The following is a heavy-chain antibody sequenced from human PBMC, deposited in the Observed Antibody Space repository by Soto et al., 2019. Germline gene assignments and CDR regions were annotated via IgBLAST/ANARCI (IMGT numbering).Heavy chain of an antibody. Sequence: ASVKVSCKASGYTFTSYGISWVRQAPGQGLEWMGWISAYNGNTNYAQKLQGRVTMPTDTSTSTAYMELRSLRSDDTAVYYCARDPGGFAVAAACIDYPGQGTLVTVSS. CDR2: ISAYNGNT. D-gene: IGHD6-13*01. CDR1: GYTFTSYG. CDR3: ARDPGGFAVAAACIDY. V-gene: IGHV1-18*01. J-gene: IGHJ4*02.